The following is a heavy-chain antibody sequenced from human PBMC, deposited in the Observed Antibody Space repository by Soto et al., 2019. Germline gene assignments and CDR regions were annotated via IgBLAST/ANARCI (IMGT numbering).Heavy chain of an antibody. D-gene: IGHD2-15*01. CDR3: AKKGYCSGGSCYWSLDYFDY. CDR1: GFTFSSYA. CDR2: ISGSGGST. J-gene: IGHJ4*02. Sequence: GSLRLSCAASGFTFSSYAMSWVRQAPGKGLEWVSAISGSGGSTYYADSVKGRFTISRDNSKNTLYLQMNSLRAEDTAVYYCAKKGYCSGGSCYWSLDYFDYWGQGTLVTVSS. V-gene: IGHV3-23*01.